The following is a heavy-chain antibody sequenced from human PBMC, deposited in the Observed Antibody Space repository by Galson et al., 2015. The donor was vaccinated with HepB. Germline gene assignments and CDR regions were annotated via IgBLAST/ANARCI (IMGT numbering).Heavy chain of an antibody. CDR2: ISGSGGST. Sequence: SLRLSCAASGFTFSSYAMSWVRQAPGKGLEWVSAISGSGGSTYYADSVKGRFTISRDNSKNTLYLQMNSLRAEDTAVYYCAKDCPHVDTAMVIGDYFDYWGQGTLVTVSS. J-gene: IGHJ4*02. CDR1: GFTFSSYA. V-gene: IGHV3-23*01. CDR3: AKDCPHVDTAMVIGDYFDY. D-gene: IGHD5-18*01.